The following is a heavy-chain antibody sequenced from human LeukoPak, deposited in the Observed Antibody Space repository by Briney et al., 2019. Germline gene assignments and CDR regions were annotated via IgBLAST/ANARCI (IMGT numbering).Heavy chain of an antibody. V-gene: IGHV4-34*01. Sequence: SETLSLTCAVYGGSFSGYYWSWIRQPPGKGLEWIGEINHSGSTNYNPSLKSRVTISVDTSKNQFSLKLSSVTAADTAVYYCARGYLLWFGELLYYYYYGVDVWGQGTTVTVSS. CDR3: ARGYLLWFGELLYYYYYGVDV. J-gene: IGHJ6*02. CDR2: INHSGST. CDR1: GGSFSGYY. D-gene: IGHD3-10*01.